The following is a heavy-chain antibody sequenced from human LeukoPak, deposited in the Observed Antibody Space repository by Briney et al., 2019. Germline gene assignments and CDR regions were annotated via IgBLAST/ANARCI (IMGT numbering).Heavy chain of an antibody. V-gene: IGHV7-4-1*02. CDR3: ARASLLWFGELSGYFGY. Sequence: ASVKVSCKASGYTFTSYAMNWVRQAPGQGLEWMGWINTNTGNPTYAQGFTGRFVFSLDTSVSTAYLQISSLKAEDTAVYYCARASLLWFGELSGYFGYWGQGTLVTVSS. CDR1: GYTFTSYA. CDR2: INTNTGNP. D-gene: IGHD3-10*01. J-gene: IGHJ4*02.